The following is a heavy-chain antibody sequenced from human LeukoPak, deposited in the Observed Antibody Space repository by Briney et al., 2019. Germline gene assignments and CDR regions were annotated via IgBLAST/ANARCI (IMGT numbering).Heavy chain of an antibody. J-gene: IGHJ4*02. V-gene: IGHV2-5*04. CDR2: IYGNDDK. CDR1: GFSLSTHTVV. D-gene: IGHD4-17*01. Sequence: ESGPTLVKPTQTLTLTCTFSGFSLSTHTVVVGWVRQPPGKALEWLTFIYGNDDKRYSPSLGSRLTITKDTSKSQEVLTLRDMDYADTGTYFCVHRTTVTSVDHWGQGTLVTVSS. CDR3: VHRTTVTSVDH.